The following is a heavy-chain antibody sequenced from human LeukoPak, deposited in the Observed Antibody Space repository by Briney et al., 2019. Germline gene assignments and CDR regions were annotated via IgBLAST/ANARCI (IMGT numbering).Heavy chain of an antibody. CDR2: IIPIFGTA. V-gene: IGHV1-69*13. D-gene: IGHD3-9*01. CDR1: GGTFSSYA. J-gene: IGHJ6*02. CDR3: VKGMEDYDILTGVLDV. Sequence: SVKVSCKASGGTFSSYAISWVRQAPGQGLEWKGGIIPIFGTANYAQKIQGRVTITADESTSTAYMELSSLRSEDTAVYYCVKGMEDYDILTGVLDVWGQGTTVTVSS.